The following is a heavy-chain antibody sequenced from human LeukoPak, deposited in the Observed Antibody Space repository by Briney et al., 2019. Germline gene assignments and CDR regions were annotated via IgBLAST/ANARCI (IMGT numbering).Heavy chain of an antibody. D-gene: IGHD6-19*01. J-gene: IGHJ3*02. CDR1: GFTFSNAW. Sequence: GGSLRLSCAASGFTFSNAWMSWVRQAPGKGLEWVGRIKSKTDGGTTDYAAPVKGRFTISRDDSKNTLYLQMNSLKTEDTAVYYCTTVAEVAVAAFDAFDIWGQGTMVTVSS. CDR2: IKSKTDGGTT. V-gene: IGHV3-15*01. CDR3: TTVAEVAVAAFDAFDI.